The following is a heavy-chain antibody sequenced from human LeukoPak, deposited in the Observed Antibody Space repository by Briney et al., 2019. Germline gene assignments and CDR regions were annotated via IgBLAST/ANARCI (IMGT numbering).Heavy chain of an antibody. V-gene: IGHV1-8*01. CDR1: GYTFNNYD. D-gene: IGHD3-9*01. CDR2: MNPNGGIT. CDR3: ARMTGTPPHYYYGMDV. J-gene: IGHJ6*02. Sequence: ASVKVSCKASGYTFNNYDINWVRQATGQGLEWMGWMNPNGGITDYAQKFQGRVTITRDTSASTAYMEVSSLTSEDTAVYYCARMTGTPPHYYYGMDVWGQGTTVTVSS.